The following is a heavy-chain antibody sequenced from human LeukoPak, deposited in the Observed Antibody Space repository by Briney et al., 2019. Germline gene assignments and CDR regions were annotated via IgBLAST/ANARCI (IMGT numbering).Heavy chain of an antibody. D-gene: IGHD6-6*01. CDR2: ISAYNGNT. J-gene: IGHJ4*02. Sequence: ASVKVSCKASGYTFTSYGISWVRQAPGQGLEWMGWISAYNGNTNYAQKIQGRVTMTTDTSTSTAYMELRSLRSDDTAVYYCARDRRLYSSSPTPYDYWGQGTLVTVSS. CDR1: GYTFTSYG. CDR3: ARDRRLYSSSPTPYDY. V-gene: IGHV1-18*01.